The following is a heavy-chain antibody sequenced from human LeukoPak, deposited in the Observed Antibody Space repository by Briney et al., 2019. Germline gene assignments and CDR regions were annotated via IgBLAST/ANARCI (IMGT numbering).Heavy chain of an antibody. CDR2: IYSGGST. Sequence: GGSLRLSCAASGFTVSSNYMSWVRQAPGKGLVWVSVIYSGGSTYYADSVKGRFTISRHNSKNTLYLQMNSLRAEDTAVYYCARSVAAAGYNWFDPWGQGTLVTVSS. D-gene: IGHD6-13*01. V-gene: IGHV3-53*04. CDR3: ARSVAAAGYNWFDP. J-gene: IGHJ5*02. CDR1: GFTVSSNY.